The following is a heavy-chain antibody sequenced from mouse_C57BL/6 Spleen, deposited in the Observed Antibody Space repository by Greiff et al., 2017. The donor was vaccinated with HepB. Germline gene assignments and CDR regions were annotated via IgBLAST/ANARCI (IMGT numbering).Heavy chain of an antibody. J-gene: IGHJ3*01. CDR3: TTERSLAY. V-gene: IGHV14-4*01. Sequence: VQLQQSGAELVSPGASVKLSCTASGFNIKDDYMHWVKQRPEQGLEWIGWIDPENGDTEYASKFQGKATITADTSSNTAYLQLSSLTSEDTAVYYCTTERSLAYWGQGTLVTVSA. CDR2: IDPENGDT. CDR1: GFNIKDDY.